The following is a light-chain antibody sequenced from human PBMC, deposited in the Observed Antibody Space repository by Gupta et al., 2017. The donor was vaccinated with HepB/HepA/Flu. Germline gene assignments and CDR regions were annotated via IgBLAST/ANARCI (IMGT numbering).Light chain of an antibody. CDR1: QSISSY. J-gene: IGKJ5*01. V-gene: IGKV1-9*01. CDR2: AAS. CDR3: QQFYSYPVT. Sequence: DIQLTQSPSFLSASVGDRVTITCRASQSISSYLAWYQQRPGQAPNLLIYAASTLQSGVPSRFSGTGSETEFTLTISSLQPEDFATYYCQQFYSYPVTFGQGTRLEIK.